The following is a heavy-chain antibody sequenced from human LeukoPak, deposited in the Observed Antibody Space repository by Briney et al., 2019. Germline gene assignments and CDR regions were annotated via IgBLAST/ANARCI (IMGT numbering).Heavy chain of an antibody. V-gene: IGHV5-51*01. CDR1: GNSFTNYW. CDR2: IYSSDSDT. CDR3: ARLITMVRGDRYFDL. J-gene: IGHJ2*01. Sequence: GESLKISCKGSGNSFTNYWIGWVRQMPGKGLERMGMIYSSDSDTRYSPSFQGQVTISADKSISSAYLQWSSLRASDTAMYYCARLITMVRGDRYFDLWGRGTLVTVSS. D-gene: IGHD3-10*01.